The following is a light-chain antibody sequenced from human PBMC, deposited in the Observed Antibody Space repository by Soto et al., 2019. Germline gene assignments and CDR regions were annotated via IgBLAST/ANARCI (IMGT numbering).Light chain of an antibody. CDR1: HGISVY. Sequence: DIQMTQSPSTLSASVGVRVTITCRSCHGISVYLSWYQQRPREAPKLLIYGGSSLEGGVPSRFSGSGSGTEFTLTISSLQHTEFATYYCHQYATSSPTCGQGTKLEI. CDR3: HQYATSSPT. CDR2: GGS. J-gene: IGKJ2*01. V-gene: IGKV1-5*01.